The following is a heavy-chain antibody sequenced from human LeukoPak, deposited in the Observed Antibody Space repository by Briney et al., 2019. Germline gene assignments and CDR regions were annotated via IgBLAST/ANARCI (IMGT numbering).Heavy chain of an antibody. CDR1: GGSISSYY. J-gene: IGHJ6*02. Sequence: SETLSLTCTVPGGSISSYYWSWIRQPPGKGLEWIGYIYYSGSTNYNPSLKSRVTISVDTSKNQFSLKLSSVTAADTAVYYCARLGHFWSGYYYYYYGMDVWGQGTTVTVSS. V-gene: IGHV4-59*08. CDR2: IYYSGST. CDR3: ARLGHFWSGYYYYYYGMDV. D-gene: IGHD3-3*02.